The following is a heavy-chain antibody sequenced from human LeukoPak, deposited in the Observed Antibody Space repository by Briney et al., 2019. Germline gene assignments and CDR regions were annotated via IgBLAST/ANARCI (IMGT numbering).Heavy chain of an antibody. CDR3: AREGALTVTKDAFDI. CDR1: GFTFSNHG. D-gene: IGHD4-17*01. CDR2: ISPSGDIT. Sequence: SGGSLRLSCAASGFTFSNHGINWVRQAPGKGLEWVSGISPSGDITYYTDSVKGRFTISRDNAKNSLYLQMNSLRAEDTAVYYCAREGALTVTKDAFDIWGQGTMVTVSS. V-gene: IGHV3-23*01. J-gene: IGHJ3*02.